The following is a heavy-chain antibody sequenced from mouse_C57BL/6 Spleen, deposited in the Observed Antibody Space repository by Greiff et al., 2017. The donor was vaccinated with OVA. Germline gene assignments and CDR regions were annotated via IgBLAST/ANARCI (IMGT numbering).Heavy chain of an antibody. CDR3: ARNSPQLGWFAY. V-gene: IGHV2-2*01. Sequence: VKVVESGPGLVQPSQSLSITCTVSGFSLTSYGVHWVRQSPGKGLEWLGVIWSGGSTDYNAAFISRLSISKDNSKSQVFFKMNSLQADDTAIYYCARNSPQLGWFAYWGQGTLVTVSA. J-gene: IGHJ3*01. D-gene: IGHD4-1*02. CDR2: IWSGGST. CDR1: GFSLTSYG.